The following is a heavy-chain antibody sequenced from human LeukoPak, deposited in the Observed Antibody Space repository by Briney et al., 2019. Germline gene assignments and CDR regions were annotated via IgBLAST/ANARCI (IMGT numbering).Heavy chain of an antibody. D-gene: IGHD3-10*01. CDR1: DGSISSGSYY. CDR2: IYTSGGP. Sequence: SSETLSLTCTVSDGSISSGSYYWSWIRQPAGKGLEWVGRIYTSGGPNYNPSLKSRVTMSVDTSKNQFSLKLTSVTAADTAVYYCARDVNGFNYGSAFDVWGQGTMVTVSS. J-gene: IGHJ3*01. CDR3: ARDVNGFNYGSAFDV. V-gene: IGHV4-61*02.